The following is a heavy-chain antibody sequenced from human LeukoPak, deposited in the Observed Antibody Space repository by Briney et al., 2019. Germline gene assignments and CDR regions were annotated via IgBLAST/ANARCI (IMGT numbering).Heavy chain of an antibody. CDR1: GFTLTNFA. CDR2: MVSDGGTT. Sequence: GVSLRLSCTPSGFTLTNFAMHWLRQATGKALEYVSVMVSDGGTTYYANTVKGRFTMYRDKYKKAVYLQIGSLRPDDMSVYYCARGGSLSGYDSWGRGTVVSVRS. D-gene: IGHD2-2*01. V-gene: IGHV3-64*01. CDR3: ARGGSLSGYDS. J-gene: IGHJ2*01.